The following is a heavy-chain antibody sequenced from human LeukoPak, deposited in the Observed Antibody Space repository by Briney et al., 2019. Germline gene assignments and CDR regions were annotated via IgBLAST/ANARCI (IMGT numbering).Heavy chain of an antibody. J-gene: IGHJ4*02. CDR1: GYTFTSYG. CDR3: ARESIAVAGPQLDY. CDR2: INTNTGNP. V-gene: IGHV7-4-1*02. Sequence: ASVKVSCKASGYTFTSYGISWVRQAPGRGLEWMGWINTNTGNPTYAQGFTGRFVFSLDTSVSTAYLQISSLKAEDTAVYYCARESIAVAGPQLDYWGQGTLVTVSS. D-gene: IGHD6-19*01.